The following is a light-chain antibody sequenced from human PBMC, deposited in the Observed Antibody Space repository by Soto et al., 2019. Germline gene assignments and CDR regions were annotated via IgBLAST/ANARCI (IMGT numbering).Light chain of an antibody. J-gene: IGKJ1*01. V-gene: IGKV3-20*01. Sequence: EIMLTQSPGTLSLSPGERATLSCRASQSVSSSYLAWYQQKPGQAPRLLIYGASSRATGIPDRFSGSGSGTDFTLTISRLEPEDFAVYYCQQYGNSPWTFGQGT. CDR2: GAS. CDR1: QSVSSSY. CDR3: QQYGNSPWT.